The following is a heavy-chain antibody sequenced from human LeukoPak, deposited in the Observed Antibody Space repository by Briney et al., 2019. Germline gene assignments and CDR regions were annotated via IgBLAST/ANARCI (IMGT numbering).Heavy chain of an antibody. V-gene: IGHV3-11*04. CDR1: GFTFSDYY. CDR3: ARDRYYYDSSGYGRGYYFDY. D-gene: IGHD3-22*01. J-gene: IGHJ4*02. Sequence: PGGSLRLSCAASGFTFSDYYMSWIRQAPGKGLEWVSYIISSGSTIYYADSVKGRFTISRDNAKNSLYLQMNSLRAEDTAVYYCARDRYYYDSSGYGRGYYFDYWGQGTLVTVSS. CDR2: IISSGSTI.